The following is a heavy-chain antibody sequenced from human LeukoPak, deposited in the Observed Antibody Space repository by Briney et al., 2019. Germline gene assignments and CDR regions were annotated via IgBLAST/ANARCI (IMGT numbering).Heavy chain of an antibody. Sequence: PSETLSLTCAVSGGSISSYSWSWLRQPPGRGLEWIGYIYYSGSTTYNPSLKSRLTISLDKSKKQFSLRLSSVTAADTAVYYCAGDYGSGSYRFDYWGQGTLVTVSS. CDR2: IYYSGST. J-gene: IGHJ4*02. CDR1: GGSISSYS. D-gene: IGHD3-10*01. V-gene: IGHV4-59*12. CDR3: AGDYGSGSYRFDY.